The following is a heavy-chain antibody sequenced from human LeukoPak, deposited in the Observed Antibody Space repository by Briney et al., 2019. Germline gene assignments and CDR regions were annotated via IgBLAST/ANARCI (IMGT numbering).Heavy chain of an antibody. Sequence: SETLSLTCTVSGGSLSSYYWSWIRQPAGKGLEWIGRIYTSGSTNYNPSLKSRVTTSVDTSKNQFSLKLSSVTAADTAVYYCAGTYYYDSSGYYRFQHWGQGTLVTVSS. CDR1: GGSLSSYY. CDR3: AGTYYYDSSGYYRFQH. V-gene: IGHV4-4*07. J-gene: IGHJ1*01. D-gene: IGHD3-22*01. CDR2: IYTSGST.